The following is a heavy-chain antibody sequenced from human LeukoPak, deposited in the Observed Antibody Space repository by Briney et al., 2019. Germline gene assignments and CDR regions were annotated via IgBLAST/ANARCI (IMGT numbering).Heavy chain of an antibody. CDR3: ARTWGHLDY. CDR1: GGSISSYY. V-gene: IGHV4-59*01. J-gene: IGHJ4*02. D-gene: IGHD3-16*01. CDR2: IYYSGST. Sequence: PSETLSLTCTVSGGSISSYYWSWIRQPPGKGLEWIGYIYYSGSTNYNPSLKSRVTMSVDTSKNQFSLKLSSVTAADTAVYYCARTWGHLDYWGQGTQVTVSS.